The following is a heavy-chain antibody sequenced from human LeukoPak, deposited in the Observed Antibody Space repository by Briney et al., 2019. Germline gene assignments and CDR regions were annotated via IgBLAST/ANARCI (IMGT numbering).Heavy chain of an antibody. CDR3: ARGATIFWDRGSWFDP. Sequence: GGSLRLSCAASGFTFSSYSMNWVRQAPGKGLEWVSYISSSSSTIYYADSVKGRFTISRDNAKNSLYLQMNSLRAEDTAVYYCARGATIFWDRGSWFDPWGQGTLVTVSS. J-gene: IGHJ5*02. CDR2: ISSSSSTI. CDR1: GFTFSSYS. V-gene: IGHV3-48*01. D-gene: IGHD3-3*01.